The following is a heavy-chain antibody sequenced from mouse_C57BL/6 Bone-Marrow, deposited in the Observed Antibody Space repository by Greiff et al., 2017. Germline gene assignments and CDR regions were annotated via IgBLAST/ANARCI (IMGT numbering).Heavy chain of an antibody. CDR3: ARPLGAWFAY. J-gene: IGHJ3*01. CDR2: ISSGGSYT. Sequence: EVQVVESGGDLVKPGGSLKLSCAASGFTFSSYGMSWVRQTPDKRLEWVATISSGGSYTYYPDSVKGRFTISRDNAKNTLYLQMSSLKSEDTAMYYCARPLGAWFAYWGQGTLVTGSA. V-gene: IGHV5-6*01. CDR1: GFTFSSYG.